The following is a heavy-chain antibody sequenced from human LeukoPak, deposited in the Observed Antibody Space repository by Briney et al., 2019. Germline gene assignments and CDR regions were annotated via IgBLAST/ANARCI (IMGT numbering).Heavy chain of an antibody. CDR3: ARDPTAAGKGAWFDP. CDR1: GGSISGSGYY. Sequence: SETLSLTRTVSGGSISGSGYYWGWIRQPPGKGLEWIGSIYYSGSTYYNPSLKSRVTISVDTSKNQLSLKLSSVAAADTAVYYCARDPTAAGKGAWFDPWGQGTLVTVSS. J-gene: IGHJ5*02. D-gene: IGHD6-13*01. CDR2: IYYSGST. V-gene: IGHV4-39*02.